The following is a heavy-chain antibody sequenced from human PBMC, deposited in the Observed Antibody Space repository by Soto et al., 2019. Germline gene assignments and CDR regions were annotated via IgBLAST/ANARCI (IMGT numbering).Heavy chain of an antibody. D-gene: IGHD6-13*01. CDR3: ARAGYRSHRRLYSTFDY. CDR1: GYTFTGYY. CDR2: INPNSGGT. Sequence: QVQLVQSGAEVKKPGASVKVSCKASGYTFTGYYMHWVRQAPGQGLELMGWINPNSGGTNYAQKFQGRVTMTREKSSSTAYMELSRLRSDDTAVYYCARAGYRSHRRLYSTFDYWGQGTLVTVSS. V-gene: IGHV1-2*02. J-gene: IGHJ4*02.